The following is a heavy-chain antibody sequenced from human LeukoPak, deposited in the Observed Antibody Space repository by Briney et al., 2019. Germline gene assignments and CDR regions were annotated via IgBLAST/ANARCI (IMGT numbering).Heavy chain of an antibody. D-gene: IGHD3-22*01. J-gene: IGHJ4*02. CDR2: IYYSGST. Sequence: PSETLSLTCTVSGGSISSSSYYWAWIRQPPGKGLEWIGSIYYSGSTYYNPSLKSRVTISVDTSKNQFSLKVSSVTAADTAVYYCAGRQHDSRGYPGIDYWGQGTLVTVSS. CDR1: GGSISSSSYY. CDR3: AGRQHDSRGYPGIDY. V-gene: IGHV4-39*01.